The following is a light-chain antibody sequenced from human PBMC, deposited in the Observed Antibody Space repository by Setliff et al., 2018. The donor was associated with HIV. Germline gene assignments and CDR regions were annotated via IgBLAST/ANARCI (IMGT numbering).Light chain of an antibody. J-gene: IGLJ1*01. V-gene: IGLV2-14*01. Sequence: QSALAQPASVSGSPGQSITISCTGTSSDVGGYSLVSWYQQHPGKAPKLIIYEVSNRPSGVSNRFSGSKSGNTASLTISGLQAEDEADYYCSSYAITNTLPFGTGTKGTV. CDR2: EVS. CDR1: SSDVGGYSL. CDR3: SSYAITNTLP.